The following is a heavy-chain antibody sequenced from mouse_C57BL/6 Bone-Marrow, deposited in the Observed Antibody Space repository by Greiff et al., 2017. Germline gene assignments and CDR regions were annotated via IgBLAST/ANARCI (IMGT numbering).Heavy chain of an antibody. CDR1: GYTFTSYW. D-gene: IGHD2-1*01. CDR2: IDPSDSYT. CDR3: ARFYECDRGNSPMDD. J-gene: IGHJ4*01. V-gene: IGHV1-59*01. Sequence: QVHVKQPGAELVRPGTSVKLSCKASGYTFTSYWMHWVKQRPGQGLEWIGVIDPSDSYTNYNQKFKGKATLTVDTSSSTAYMQRSSLTSEDSAVDYGARFYECDRGNSPMDDWGQGTSVTVAA.